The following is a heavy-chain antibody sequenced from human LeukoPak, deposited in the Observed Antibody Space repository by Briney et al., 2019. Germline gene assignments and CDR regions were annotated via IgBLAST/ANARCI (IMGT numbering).Heavy chain of an antibody. Sequence: PGGSLRLSCAASGFTFSSYAMSWVRQAPGKGLEWVSAISGSGGSTYYADSVKGRFTISRDNSKNTLYLQMNSLRAEDTAVYYCAKQSTGLQLERRSRSKINWFDPWGQGTLVTVSS. J-gene: IGHJ5*02. D-gene: IGHD1-1*01. CDR3: AKQSTGLQLERRSRSKINWFDP. CDR1: GFTFSSYA. V-gene: IGHV3-23*01. CDR2: ISGSGGST.